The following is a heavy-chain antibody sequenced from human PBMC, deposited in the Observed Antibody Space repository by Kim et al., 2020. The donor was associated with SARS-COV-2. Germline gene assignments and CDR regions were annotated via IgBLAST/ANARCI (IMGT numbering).Heavy chain of an antibody. Sequence: GGSLRLSCAASGFTFSSYSMNWVRQAPGKGLEWVSYISSSSSTIYYADSVKGRFTISRDNAKNSLYLQMNSLRDEDTAGYYCARDPPKVTFGGVMGAYYYGMDVWGQGTTVTVSS. V-gene: IGHV3-48*02. CDR2: ISSSSSTI. CDR1: GFTFSSYS. CDR3: ARDPPKVTFGGVMGAYYYGMDV. J-gene: IGHJ6*02. D-gene: IGHD3-16*01.